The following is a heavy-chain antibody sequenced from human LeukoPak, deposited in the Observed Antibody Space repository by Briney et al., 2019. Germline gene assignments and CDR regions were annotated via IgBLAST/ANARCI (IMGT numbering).Heavy chain of an antibody. CDR2: IYSGGST. J-gene: IGHJ4*02. Sequence: PGGSLRLSCAASVVTVSSDYMSSVRQAPGKGLGWVSVIYSGGSTYYADSVKGRFNISRDNSKNTLYLQMNSLRAEDTAVYYCAREDFYGSGSYLDYWGQGTLVTVSS. CDR3: AREDFYGSGSYLDY. D-gene: IGHD3-10*01. V-gene: IGHV3-53*01. CDR1: VVTVSSDY.